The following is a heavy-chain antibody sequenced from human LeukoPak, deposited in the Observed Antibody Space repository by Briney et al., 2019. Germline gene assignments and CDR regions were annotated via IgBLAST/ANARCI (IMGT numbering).Heavy chain of an antibody. Sequence: SETLSLTCAVSGGSISSSSYYWGWIRQPPGKGLEWIGSIYYSGSTYYNPSLKSRVTISVDTSKNQFSLKLSSVTAADTAVYYCARLVVPIVGATHFDYWGQGTLVTVSS. V-gene: IGHV4-39*01. D-gene: IGHD1-26*01. J-gene: IGHJ4*02. CDR3: ARLVVPIVGATHFDY. CDR1: GGSISSSSYY. CDR2: IYYSGST.